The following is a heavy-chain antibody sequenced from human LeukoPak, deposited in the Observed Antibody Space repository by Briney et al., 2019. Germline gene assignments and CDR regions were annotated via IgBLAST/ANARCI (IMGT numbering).Heavy chain of an antibody. CDR3: ARSTGRFCSGYSCYGNDY. V-gene: IGHV1-18*01. J-gene: IGHJ4*02. CDR1: GYTFTSYG. CDR2: ISAYNGNT. Sequence: PLASVKVSCKASGYTFTSYGISWVRQAPGQGLEWMGWISAYNGNTNYAQKLQGRVTMTTDTSTSTAYMELSRLRSDDTAVYYCARSTGRFCSGYSCYGNDYWGQGTLVTVSS. D-gene: IGHD2-15*01.